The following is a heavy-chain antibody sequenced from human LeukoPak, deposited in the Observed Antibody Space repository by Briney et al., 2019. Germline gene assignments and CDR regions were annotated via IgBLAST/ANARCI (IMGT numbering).Heavy chain of an antibody. Sequence: GGSLRLSCAASGVTFSTYGMHWVRQAPGKGLEWVAVISDDGSNKYYADSVKGRFTISRDNSKNTLYLQMNSLRAEDTAVYYCAKDWGYSSSPGAFDIWGQGTMVTVSS. V-gene: IGHV3-30*18. D-gene: IGHD6-13*01. CDR3: AKDWGYSSSPGAFDI. J-gene: IGHJ3*02. CDR2: ISDDGSNK. CDR1: GVTFSTYG.